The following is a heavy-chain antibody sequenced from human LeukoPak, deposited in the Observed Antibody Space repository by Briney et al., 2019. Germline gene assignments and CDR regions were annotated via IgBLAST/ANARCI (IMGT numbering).Heavy chain of an antibody. CDR1: GFTFSNYA. V-gene: IGHV3-23*01. CDR2: ISGSGGTT. Sequence: PGGSLRLSCAASGFTFSNYAISWVRQAPGKGLEWVSMISGSGGTTSFADSVKGRLTISRDNSKNTVYLQMNSLRAEDTAVYYCAKAKWAWELLYMDVWGKGTTVTVSS. CDR3: AKAKWAWELLYMDV. J-gene: IGHJ6*03. D-gene: IGHD1-26*01.